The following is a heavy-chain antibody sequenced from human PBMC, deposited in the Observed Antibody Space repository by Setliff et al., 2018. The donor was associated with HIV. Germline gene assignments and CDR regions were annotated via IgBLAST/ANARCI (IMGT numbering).Heavy chain of an antibody. CDR2: IFSNDDK. Sequence: PSETLSLTCTVSGGSISHYYWGWIRQPPGKAPEWLAHIFSNDDKYYSTSLKTRLTITTDTSKNQVALTMTKMDPVDTATYYCAHISGYSYDLGYYFDYWGQGTLVTVSS. CDR3: AHISGYSYDLGYYFDY. V-gene: IGHV2-26*01. D-gene: IGHD5-18*01. CDR1: GGSISHYYW. J-gene: IGHJ4*02.